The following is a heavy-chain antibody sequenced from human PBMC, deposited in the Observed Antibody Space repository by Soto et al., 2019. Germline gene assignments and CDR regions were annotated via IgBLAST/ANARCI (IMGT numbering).Heavy chain of an antibody. CDR3: ARNSYYDSSGYQGS. CDR1: GFTFSSYE. V-gene: IGHV3-48*03. CDR2: ISSSGSTI. D-gene: IGHD3-22*01. Sequence: PGWSLRLSCTASGFTFSSYEMNWVRQAPGKGLEWVSYISSSGSTIYYADSVKGRFTISRDNAKNSLYLQMNSLRAEDTAVYYCARNSYYDSSGYQGSWGQGTLVTVSS. J-gene: IGHJ5*02.